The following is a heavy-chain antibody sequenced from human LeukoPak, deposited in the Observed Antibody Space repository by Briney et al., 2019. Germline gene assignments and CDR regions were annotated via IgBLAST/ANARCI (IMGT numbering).Heavy chain of an antibody. CDR1: GFTFSSYW. CDR3: ASKYDNAFDM. CDR2: INSDGSSI. D-gene: IGHD3-22*01. J-gene: IGHJ3*02. Sequence: GGPLRLSCAASGFTFSSYWMHWVRQAQGKGLVWVSRINSDGSSIRYADSVKGRFTISRDNAKNTVYLQMNSLRAEDTAMYYCASKYDNAFDMWGQGTMVTVSS. V-gene: IGHV3-74*01.